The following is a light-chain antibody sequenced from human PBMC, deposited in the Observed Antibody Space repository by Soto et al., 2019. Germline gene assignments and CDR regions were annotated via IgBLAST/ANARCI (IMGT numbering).Light chain of an antibody. CDR3: QQRYNWPLT. CDR2: DTF. CDR1: QSVGSN. J-gene: IGKJ4*01. Sequence: EVVLTQSPATLSLTPGERATLSCRASQSVGSNLVWYQHKPGQAPRLLIYDTFNRATGIPARFSGSGSGTDFTLTISSLEPEDSPVYYCQQRYNWPLTFGRGTKVDIK. V-gene: IGKV3-11*01.